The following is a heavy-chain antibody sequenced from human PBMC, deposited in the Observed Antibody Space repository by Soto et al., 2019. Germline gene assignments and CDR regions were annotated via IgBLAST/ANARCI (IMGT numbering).Heavy chain of an antibody. Sequence: PSETLSLTCTVSGVSISSGDYYWSWIRQPPGKGLEWIGYIYHSGSTYYNPSLKSRVTISVDTSKNQFSLKLSSVTAADMAVYYCASERPDGARVDPCGKGTLVTVSS. D-gene: IGHD6-6*01. J-gene: IGHJ5*02. V-gene: IGHV4-30-4*01. CDR2: IYHSGST. CDR3: ASERPDGARVDP. CDR1: GVSISSGDYY.